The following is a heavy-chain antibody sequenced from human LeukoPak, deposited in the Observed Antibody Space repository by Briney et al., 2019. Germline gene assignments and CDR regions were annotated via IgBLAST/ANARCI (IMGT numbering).Heavy chain of an antibody. CDR1: GGSINSGDYY. CDR3: ARVDSEAVVRWAFDI. Sequence: SETLSLTCTVSGGSINSGDYYWSWIRQPPGKGLEWIGYIYYSGSTNYNPSLKSRVTISVDTSKNQFSLKLSSVTAADTAVYYCARVDSEAVVRWAFDIWGQGTMVTVSS. CDR2: IYYSGST. J-gene: IGHJ3*02. D-gene: IGHD6-19*01. V-gene: IGHV4-61*08.